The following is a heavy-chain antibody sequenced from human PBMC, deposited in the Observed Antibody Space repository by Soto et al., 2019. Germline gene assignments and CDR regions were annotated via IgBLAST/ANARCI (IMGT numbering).Heavy chain of an antibody. V-gene: IGHV3-9*01. CDR2: ISWNSGSI. CDR1: GFTFDDYA. J-gene: IGHJ3*02. Sequence: GGSLRLSCAASGFTFDDYAMHWVRQAPGKGLEWVSGISWNSGSIGYADSVKGRFTISRDNAKNSLYLQMNSLRAEDTALYYCAKVPSSGWYKDAFDIWGQGTMVTVSS. D-gene: IGHD6-19*01. CDR3: AKVPSSGWYKDAFDI.